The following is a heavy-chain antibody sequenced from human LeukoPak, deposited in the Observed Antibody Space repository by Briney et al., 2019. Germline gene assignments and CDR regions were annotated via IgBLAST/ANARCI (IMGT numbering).Heavy chain of an antibody. J-gene: IGHJ5*02. V-gene: IGHV3-21*01. Sequence: GSLRLSCAASGFTFRSYNMKWVRQAPGEGLEWVSSISNSNSYIYYADSVKGRFTISRDNAKNSLYLQMNSLRAEDTAVYYCARDERVVVVPAAAMRRGWFDPWGQGTLVTVSS. CDR3: ARDERVVVVPAAAMRRGWFDP. D-gene: IGHD2-2*01. CDR2: ISNSNSYI. CDR1: GFTFRSYN.